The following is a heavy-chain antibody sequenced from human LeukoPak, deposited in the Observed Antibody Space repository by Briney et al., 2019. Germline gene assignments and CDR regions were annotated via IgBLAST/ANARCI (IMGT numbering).Heavy chain of an antibody. CDR2: INHSGST. V-gene: IGHV4-39*07. Sequence: SETLSLTCTDSGGSISSGGYYWSWIRQPPGKGLEWIGEINHSGSTNYNPSLKSRVTISVDTSKNQFSLKLSSVTAADTAVYYCARGRMGVSGYADAFDIWGQGTMVTVSS. CDR1: GGSISSGGYY. CDR3: ARGRMGVSGYADAFDI. J-gene: IGHJ3*02. D-gene: IGHD5-12*01.